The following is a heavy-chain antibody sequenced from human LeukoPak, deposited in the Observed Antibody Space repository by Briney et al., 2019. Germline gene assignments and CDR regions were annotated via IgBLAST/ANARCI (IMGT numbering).Heavy chain of an antibody. CDR3: ARGAWCSSSWYEYFQH. CDR1: GGSFSGYY. D-gene: IGHD6-13*01. CDR2: INHSGST. Sequence: PSETLSLTCAVYGGSFSGYYWSWIRQPPGKGLEWIGEINHSGSTNYNPSLKSRVTISVDTSKNQVSLKLSSVTAADTAVYYCARGAWCSSSWYEYFQHWGQGTLVTVSS. J-gene: IGHJ1*01. V-gene: IGHV4-34*01.